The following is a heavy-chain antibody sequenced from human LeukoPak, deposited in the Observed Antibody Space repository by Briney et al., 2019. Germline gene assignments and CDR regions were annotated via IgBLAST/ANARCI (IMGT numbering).Heavy chain of an antibody. J-gene: IGHJ4*02. CDR3: QRYSSGYYYFDY. CDR1: GFTFSDYD. D-gene: IGHD3-22*01. Sequence: GGSLRLSCAASGFTFSDYDIHWVRQAPGKGLERVAFIQYDGSEKYYGDSVKGRFTISRDNSNNTLYLQMDSLRTEDTAVYFCQRYSSGYYYFDYWGQGTLVTVSS. V-gene: IGHV3-30*02. CDR2: IQYDGSEK.